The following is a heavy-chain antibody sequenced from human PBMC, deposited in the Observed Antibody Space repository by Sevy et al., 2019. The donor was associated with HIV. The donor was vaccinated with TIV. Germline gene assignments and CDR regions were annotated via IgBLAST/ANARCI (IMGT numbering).Heavy chain of an antibody. CDR2: FYTSGST. CDR1: GGSISSYY. D-gene: IGHD6-13*01. Sequence: SETLSLTCTVSGGSISSYYWSWIRQPAGKGLEWIGLFYTSGSTNYNPSLKSRVTMSVDTSKNQFSLKLSSVTAADTAVYYCARGVRRSPGNWFDPWGQGTLVTVSS. CDR3: ARGVRRSPGNWFDP. V-gene: IGHV4-4*07. J-gene: IGHJ5*02.